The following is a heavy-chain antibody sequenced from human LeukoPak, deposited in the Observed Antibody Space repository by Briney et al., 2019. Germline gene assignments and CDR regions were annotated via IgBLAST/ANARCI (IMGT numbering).Heavy chain of an antibody. CDR2: IKQDGSEK. D-gene: IGHD3-10*01. V-gene: IGHV3-7*04. CDR3: TRDALFGSGRTHLDF. J-gene: IGHJ4*02. Sequence: PGGSLRLSCAVSGFTFSSYWMSWVRQAPGKGLEWVADIKQDGSEKNYVDSVKGRFTISRDNAKSSLSLQMNSLNVDDTGVYFCTRDALFGSGRTHLDFWSQGTLVSVSS. CDR1: GFTFSSYW.